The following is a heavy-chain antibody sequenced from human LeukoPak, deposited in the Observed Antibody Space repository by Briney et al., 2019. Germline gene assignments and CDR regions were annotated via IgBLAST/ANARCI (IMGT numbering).Heavy chain of an antibody. D-gene: IGHD6-25*01. Sequence: GGSLRLSCAASGFTFNIHAMSWVRQAPGKGLEWVSYINGVGDITYYADSVRGRFTISRGNSMNTLYLQMDDLRVEDTAIYHCAKVKQRPWGSAFDGFDVWGQGTTVTVSS. CDR1: GFTFNIHA. CDR3: AKVKQRPWGSAFDGFDV. V-gene: IGHV3-23*01. CDR2: INGVGDIT. J-gene: IGHJ3*01.